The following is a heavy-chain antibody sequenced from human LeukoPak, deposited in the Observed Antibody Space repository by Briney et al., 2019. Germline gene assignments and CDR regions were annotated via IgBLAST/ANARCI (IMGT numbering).Heavy chain of an antibody. CDR2: ISASGGST. CDR3: AKDKEPGIAILYGMDV. J-gene: IGHJ6*02. CDR1: GFTFSSYA. Sequence: GGSLRLSCAASGFTFSSYAMSWVRQAPGKGLEWVSAISASGGSTYYADSVKGRFTISRDNSKNTLYLQMNSLRAEDTAVYYCAKDKEPGIAILYGMDVWGQGTTVTVSS. D-gene: IGHD6-13*01. V-gene: IGHV3-23*01.